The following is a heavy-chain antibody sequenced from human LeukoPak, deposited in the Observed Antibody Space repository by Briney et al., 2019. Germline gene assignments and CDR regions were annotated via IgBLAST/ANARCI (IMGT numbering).Heavy chain of an antibody. V-gene: IGHV3-48*04. J-gene: IGHJ4*02. Sequence: PGGSLRLSCAASGFTFSSYAMSWVRQAPGKGLEWVSYISSGRTTIYYADSVKGRFTISGDNAKNSLYLQMNSLRAEDTAVYYCARDWPSDYWGQGTLVTVSS. CDR1: GFTFSSYA. CDR3: ARDWPSDY. CDR2: ISSGRTTI.